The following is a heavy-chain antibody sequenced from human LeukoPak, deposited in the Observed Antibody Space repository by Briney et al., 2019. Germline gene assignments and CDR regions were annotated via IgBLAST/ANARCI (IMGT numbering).Heavy chain of an antibody. Sequence: PGGSLRLSCAASGFTFSSYSMNWVRQAPGKGLEWVSPISSSNSYIYYADSVTGRFTISRDNAKNSLYLQMNSLRAEDTAVYYCARGGSGWPIYFDYWGQETLVTVSS. CDR1: GFTFSSYS. V-gene: IGHV3-21*01. D-gene: IGHD6-19*01. CDR3: ARGGSGWPIYFDY. CDR2: ISSSNSYI. J-gene: IGHJ4*02.